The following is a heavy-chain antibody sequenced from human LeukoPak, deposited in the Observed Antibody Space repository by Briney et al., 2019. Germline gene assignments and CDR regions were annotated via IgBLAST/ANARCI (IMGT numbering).Heavy chain of an antibody. Sequence: GGSLRLSCAASGFTFSDSDMSWVRQAPGKGLEWVSGISGRGDRTYNADSVKGRFTISRDNSKNTLYLQMNSLRAEDTAVYYCAKGNWNDDWGQGTPVTVSS. CDR3: AKGNWNDD. CDR2: ISGRGDRT. V-gene: IGHV3-23*01. J-gene: IGHJ5*02. CDR1: GFTFSDSD.